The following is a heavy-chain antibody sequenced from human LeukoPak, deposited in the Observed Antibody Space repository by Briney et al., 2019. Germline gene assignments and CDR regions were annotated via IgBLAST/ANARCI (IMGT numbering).Heavy chain of an antibody. CDR3: AKQYSSGWYYFDY. J-gene: IGHJ4*02. Sequence: PGGSLRLSCAASGFTFSSYAMSWVRQAPGKGLEWVSGISGSGVTFYADSVKGRFTISRDNSKNTLYLQMNSLRAEDTAVYCCAKQYSSGWYYFDYWGQGTLVTVSS. D-gene: IGHD6-13*01. CDR1: GFTFSSYA. CDR2: ISGSGVT. V-gene: IGHV3-23*01.